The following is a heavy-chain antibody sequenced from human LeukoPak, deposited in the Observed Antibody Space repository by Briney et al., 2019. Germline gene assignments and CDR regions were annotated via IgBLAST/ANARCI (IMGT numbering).Heavy chain of an antibody. V-gene: IGHV4-30-4*08. J-gene: IGHJ6*03. D-gene: IGHD1-14*01. CDR2: IYYSGST. CDR1: GGSISSVDYS. CDR3: ARNRMYYDMDV. Sequence: PSQTLSLTCTVSGGSISSVDYSWSWVRQPPGKGLEWVWYIYYSGSTYYNPSLKSRVTISLDTSKNQFSLKLSSVTAADTAVYYCARNRMYYDMDVWGKGTKVTVSS.